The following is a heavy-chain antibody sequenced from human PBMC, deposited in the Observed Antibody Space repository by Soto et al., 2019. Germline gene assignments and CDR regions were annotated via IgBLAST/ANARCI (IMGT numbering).Heavy chain of an antibody. D-gene: IGHD3-3*01. CDR2: SYYSGST. CDR1: GGSISSSSYY. CDR3: ASAGITIFGVVGWFDP. Sequence: QLQLQESGPGLVKPSETLSLTCTVSGGSISSSSYYCGWIRQPPGKGLEWIGSSYYSGSTYYNPSLKSRVTISVDTSKNQFSLKLSSVTAADTAVYYCASAGITIFGVVGWFDPWGQGTLVTVSS. J-gene: IGHJ5*02. V-gene: IGHV4-39*01.